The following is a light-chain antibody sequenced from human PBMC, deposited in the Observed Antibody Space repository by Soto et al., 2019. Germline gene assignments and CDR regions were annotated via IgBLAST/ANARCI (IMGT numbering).Light chain of an antibody. CDR1: QSVNTY. CDR3: QQYSNSLRT. CDR2: GAS. V-gene: IGKV3-20*01. J-gene: IGKJ1*01. Sequence: VLTQSPGTLSLSPGDRATLSCRASQSVNTYFAWYQQKPGQAPRLLIYGASSRATGIPARFSGSGSGTDFTLTISRLEPDDFAVYYCQQYSNSLRTFGQGTKVEI.